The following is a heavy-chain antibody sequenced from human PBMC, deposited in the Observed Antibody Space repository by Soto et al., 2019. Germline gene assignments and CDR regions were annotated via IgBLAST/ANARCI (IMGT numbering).Heavy chain of an antibody. D-gene: IGHD4-17*01. Sequence: LETLSLTCTVSGGSISSYYWSWIRQPPGKGLEWIGFIYYSGSTNYNPSLKSRVSFSLDTSKNQFSLRLTSVTAADTAVYYCASLYGDYESLDYWGQGTLVTVSS. CDR2: IYYSGST. CDR1: GGSISSYY. CDR3: ASLYGDYESLDY. V-gene: IGHV4-59*08. J-gene: IGHJ4*02.